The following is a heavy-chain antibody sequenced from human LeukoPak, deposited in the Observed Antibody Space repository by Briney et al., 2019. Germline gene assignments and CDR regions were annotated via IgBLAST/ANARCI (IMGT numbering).Heavy chain of an antibody. CDR1: GYTFTSYG. CDR2: ISAYNGNT. Sequence: ASVKVSCKASGYTFTSYGISWVRQAPGQGLEWMGWISAYNGNTNYAQKLQGRVTMTTDTSTSTAYMELRSLRSDDTAVYYCARTIFGVAGIDYHYMDVWGKGTTVTVSS. J-gene: IGHJ6*03. D-gene: IGHD3-3*01. CDR3: ARTIFGVAGIDYHYMDV. V-gene: IGHV1-18*01.